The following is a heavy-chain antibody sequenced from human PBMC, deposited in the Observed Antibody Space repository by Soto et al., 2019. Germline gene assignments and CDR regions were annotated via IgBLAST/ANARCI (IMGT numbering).Heavy chain of an antibody. D-gene: IGHD6-25*01. J-gene: IGHJ6*03. CDR2: IYYSGST. CDR1: GGSISSYY. Sequence: TSETLSLTCTVSGGSISSYYWSWIRQPPGKGLEWIGHIYYSGSTNYNPSLKSRVTISVDTSKNQFSLKLNSVTAADTAVYYCARHDSSGYYYYYMDVWGKGTTVTVSS. V-gene: IGHV4-59*08. CDR3: ARHDSSGYYYYYMDV.